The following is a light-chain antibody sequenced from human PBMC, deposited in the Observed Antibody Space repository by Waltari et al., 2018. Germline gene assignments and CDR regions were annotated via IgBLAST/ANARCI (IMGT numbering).Light chain of an antibody. Sequence: DIQMTQSPSSLSTSVGDRVTITCRASQSISTYLNWYRQKPGKAPKPLIYAASRLQSGVPSRFSGSGSGTDFTLTISSLQPEDFVTYYCQQSYSTPRTFGQGTRLEIK. CDR1: QSISTY. CDR3: QQSYSTPRT. CDR2: AAS. V-gene: IGKV1-39*01. J-gene: IGKJ2*01.